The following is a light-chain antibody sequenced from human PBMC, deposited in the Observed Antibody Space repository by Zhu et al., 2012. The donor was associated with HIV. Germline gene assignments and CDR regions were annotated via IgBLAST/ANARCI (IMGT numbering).Light chain of an antibody. CDR2: EAS. Sequence: DIQMTQSPSTLSASVGDRVTITCRASQSVYKWLAWYQQKPEKAPKLLIYEASSLETGVPSRFSGSGSGTEFTLTISSLQPDDFATYSCQQYYTPSYTFGQGTKLQDQT. J-gene: IGKJ2*01. CDR1: QSVYKW. V-gene: IGKV1-5*03. CDR3: QQYYTPSYT.